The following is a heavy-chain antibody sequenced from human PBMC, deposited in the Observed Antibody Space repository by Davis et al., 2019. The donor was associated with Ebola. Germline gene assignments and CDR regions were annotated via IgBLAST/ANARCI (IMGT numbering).Heavy chain of an antibody. V-gene: IGHV4-34*01. CDR1: GGSFSGYY. Sequence: PSETLSLTCAVYGGSFSGYYWSWIRQPPGKGLEWIGEINHSGSTNYNPSLKSRVTISVDTSKNQFSLKLSSVTAADTAVYYCARTNEDIVVVRKRKVWFDPWGQGTLVTVSS. CDR3: ARTNEDIVVVRKRKVWFDP. D-gene: IGHD2-2*01. CDR2: INHSGST. J-gene: IGHJ5*02.